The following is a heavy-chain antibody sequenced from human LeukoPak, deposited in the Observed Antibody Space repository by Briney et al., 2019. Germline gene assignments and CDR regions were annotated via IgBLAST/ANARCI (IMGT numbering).Heavy chain of an antibody. CDR2: MNPNSGNT. J-gene: IGHJ6*02. D-gene: IGHD3-10*01. V-gene: IGHV1-8*01. CDR1: GYTFTCYD. CDR3: ARRPAMVRGVIIKYYYYGMDV. Sequence: ASVTVSCKASGYTFTCYDINWVRQAPGQGLEWMGWMNPNSGNTGYAQKFQGRVTMTRNTSISTAYMELSSLGSEDTAVYYCARRPAMVRGVIIKYYYYGMDVWGQGTTVTVSS.